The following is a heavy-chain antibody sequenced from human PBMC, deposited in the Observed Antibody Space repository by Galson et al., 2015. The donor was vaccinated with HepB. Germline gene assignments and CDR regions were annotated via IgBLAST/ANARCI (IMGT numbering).Heavy chain of an antibody. CDR3: ATDSMANGDYLVDS. J-gene: IGHJ4*02. V-gene: IGHV1-24*01. Sequence: SVKVSCKVSGRTLTDLSIHWVRQAPGKGLEWMGYFDPDDDETLYAQKFQGRVTLTEDTSTDTAYMELSSLKSEDTAIYYCATDSMANGDYLVDSWGQGTLVSVSS. D-gene: IGHD4-17*01. CDR1: GRTLTDLS. CDR2: FDPDDDET.